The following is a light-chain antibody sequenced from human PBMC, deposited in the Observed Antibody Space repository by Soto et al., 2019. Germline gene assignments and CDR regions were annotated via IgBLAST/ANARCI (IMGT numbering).Light chain of an antibody. CDR3: QSFDKYLSAVV. CDR1: SSDIGAGYR. Sequence: QAVLTQPPSVSGAPGERVTISCTGSSSDIGAGYRVRWNQQVPGTAPKLLIYDNTNRPSGVPARFSGSKSGTSASLAISGLQAEDEADYYCQSFDKYLSAVVFGGGTKLTVL. V-gene: IGLV1-40*01. J-gene: IGLJ2*01. CDR2: DNT.